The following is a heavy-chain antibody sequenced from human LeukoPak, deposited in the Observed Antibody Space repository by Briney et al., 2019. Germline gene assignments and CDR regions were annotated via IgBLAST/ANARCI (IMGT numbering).Heavy chain of an antibody. V-gene: IGHV4-59*01. CDR3: ARQQLPDGTYYFDY. CDR2: IHYSGHT. CDR1: GGSISNYY. J-gene: IGHJ4*02. D-gene: IGHD6-13*01. Sequence: PSGTVSLTCSVSGGSISNYYWSWIRQPPGKGLEWIAYIHYSGHTNYNPSLKSRVTISLDTSKNQFSLKLTSVTAADTALYYCARQQLPDGTYYFDYWGQGTLVTVSS.